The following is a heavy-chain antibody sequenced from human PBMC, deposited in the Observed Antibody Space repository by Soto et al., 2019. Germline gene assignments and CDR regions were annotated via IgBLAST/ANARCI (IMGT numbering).Heavy chain of an antibody. D-gene: IGHD3-16*01. J-gene: IGHJ4*02. CDR1: GFTFSSYG. V-gene: IGHV3-30*18. CDR3: AKDHGRACWTFRAIMITSPPDY. Sequence: GGSLRLSCAASGFTFSSYGMHWVRQAPGKGLEWVAVISYDGSNKYYADSVKGRFTISRDNSKNTLYLQMNSLRAEDTAVYYCAKDHGRACWTFRAIMITSPPDYWGQGTLVTVSS. CDR2: ISYDGSNK.